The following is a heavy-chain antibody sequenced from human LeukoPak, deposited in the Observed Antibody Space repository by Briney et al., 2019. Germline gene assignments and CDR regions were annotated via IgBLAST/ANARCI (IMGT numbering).Heavy chain of an antibody. CDR1: GFTSSSYA. CDR3: AKDRPLGYCSSTSCYHYFDY. J-gene: IGHJ4*02. V-gene: IGHV3-23*01. CDR2: ISGSGGST. D-gene: IGHD2-2*01. Sequence: GGSLRLSCAASGFTSSSYAMSWVRQAPGKGLEWVSAISGSGGSTYYADSVKGRFTISRDNSKNTLYLQMNSLRAEDTAVYYCAKDRPLGYCSSTSCYHYFDYWGQGTLVTVSS.